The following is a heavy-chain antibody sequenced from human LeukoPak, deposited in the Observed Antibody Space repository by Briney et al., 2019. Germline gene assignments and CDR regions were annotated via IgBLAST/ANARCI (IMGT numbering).Heavy chain of an antibody. V-gene: IGHV1-18*01. Sequence: ASVKVSCKASGYTFTSYGISWVRQAPGQGLEWMGWISAYNGNTNHAQKLQGRVTMTTDTSTSTAYMELRSLRSDDTAVYYCARDFHDFWSGYPTANYYYYYGMDVWGQGTTVTVSS. CDR3: ARDFHDFWSGYPTANYYYYYGMDV. J-gene: IGHJ6*02. CDR2: ISAYNGNT. CDR1: GYTFTSYG. D-gene: IGHD3-3*01.